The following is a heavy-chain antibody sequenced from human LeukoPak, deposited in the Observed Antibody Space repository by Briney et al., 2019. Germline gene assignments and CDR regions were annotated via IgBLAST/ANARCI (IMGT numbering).Heavy chain of an antibody. CDR2: ISISGSKT. D-gene: IGHD6-13*01. CDR1: EFDFSSHA. Sequence: GGSLRLSCAASEFDFSSHAMTWVRQAPGKGLEWVSAISISGSKTYYADSVKGRFTISRDNSKNTLYLQMNSLRAEDAAVYYRARFNEQQMYFQHWGQGTLVTVSS. V-gene: IGHV3-23*01. CDR3: ARFNEQQMYFQH. J-gene: IGHJ1*01.